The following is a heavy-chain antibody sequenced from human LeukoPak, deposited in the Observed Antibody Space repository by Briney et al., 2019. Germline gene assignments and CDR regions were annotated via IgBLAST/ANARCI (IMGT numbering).Heavy chain of an antibody. CDR2: ISYDGGTK. D-gene: IGHD4-17*01. Sequence: PGRSLRLSCAASGFTFSSHGMQWVRQAPGKGLEWVAVISYDGGTKYYADSVKGRFTISRDNSKSTLFLQMNSLRAEDTAVYYCAKESGIRSYGAYFPHWGQGTLVTVSS. J-gene: IGHJ1*01. CDR3: AKESGIRSYGAYFPH. CDR1: GFTFSSHG. V-gene: IGHV3-30*18.